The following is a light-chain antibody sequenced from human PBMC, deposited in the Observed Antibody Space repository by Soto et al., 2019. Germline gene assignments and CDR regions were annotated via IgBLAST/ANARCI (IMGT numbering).Light chain of an antibody. CDR1: SSDIGSYNY. CDR3: SSYTSSSTHV. Sequence: QSVLTQPASVSGSPGRSITVSCTGTSSDIGSYNYVSWYQQHPGKAPKLLIYEVSDRPSGVSNRFSGSKSGNTASLTISGLQAEDEADYYCSSYTSSSTHVFGPGTKVTVL. CDR2: EVS. V-gene: IGLV2-14*01. J-gene: IGLJ1*01.